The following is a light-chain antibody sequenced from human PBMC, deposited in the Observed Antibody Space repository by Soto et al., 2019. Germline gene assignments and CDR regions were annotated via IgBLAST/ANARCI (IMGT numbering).Light chain of an antibody. V-gene: IGLV2-8*01. CDR1: SSDVGAYNY. J-gene: IGLJ1*01. Sequence: QSALTQPPSASGSPGQSVTISCTETSSDVGAYNYVSWYQQHPGKAPKLMIYEVSKRPSGVPDRFSGSKSGNTASLTVSWLQAEDEADYYCSSYAGSNNYVFGTGTKLTVL. CDR2: EVS. CDR3: SSYAGSNNYV.